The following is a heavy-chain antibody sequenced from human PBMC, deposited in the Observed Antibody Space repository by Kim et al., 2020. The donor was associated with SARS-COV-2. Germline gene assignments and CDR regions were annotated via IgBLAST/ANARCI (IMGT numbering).Heavy chain of an antibody. CDR3: ARGPFYDISPPGGVDP. Sequence: ASVKVSCKASGYTFTSYGISWVRQAPGQGLEWMGWISAYNGNTNYAQKLQGRVTMTTDTSTSTAYMELRSLRSDDTAVYYCARGPFYDISPPGGVDPWGQGTLVTVSS. CDR1: GYTFTSYG. CDR2: ISAYNGNT. V-gene: IGHV1-18*01. D-gene: IGHD3-9*01. J-gene: IGHJ5*02.